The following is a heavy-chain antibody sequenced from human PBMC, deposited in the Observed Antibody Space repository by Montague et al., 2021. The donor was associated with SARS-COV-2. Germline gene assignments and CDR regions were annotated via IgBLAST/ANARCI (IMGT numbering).Heavy chain of an antibody. Sequence: PALVKPTQTLTLTCTFSGFSLSTSGVGVGWIRQPPGKALEWLALIYWDDDKRYSPSLKSRLTITKDTSKNQVVLTMTNMDPVDTATYYCAHRIGIAAVSNEFMFDPWGQGTLVTVSS. CDR2: IYWDDDK. CDR3: AHRIGIAAVSNEFMFDP. D-gene: IGHD6-13*01. CDR1: GFSLSTSGVG. J-gene: IGHJ5*02. V-gene: IGHV2-5*02.